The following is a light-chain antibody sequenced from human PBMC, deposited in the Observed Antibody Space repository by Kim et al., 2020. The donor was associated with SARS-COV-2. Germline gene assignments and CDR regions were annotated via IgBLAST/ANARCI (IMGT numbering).Light chain of an antibody. V-gene: IGKV3-20*01. CDR3: QQYGSSLFT. J-gene: IGKJ3*01. Sequence: SPRERATLSCRASQSVSNNYLAWYQQKPGQAPRLLIYDTSSRATGIPDRFSGSGSGTDFTLTISRLEPEDFAVYYCQQYGSSLFTFGPGTKVDIK. CDR2: DTS. CDR1: QSVSNNY.